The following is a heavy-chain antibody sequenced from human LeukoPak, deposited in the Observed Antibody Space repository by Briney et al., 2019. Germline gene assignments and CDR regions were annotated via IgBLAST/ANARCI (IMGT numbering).Heavy chain of an antibody. J-gene: IGHJ4*02. Sequence: SETLSLTCTVSGYSISSGYYWGWIRQPPGKGLEWIGSIYHSGSTYYNPSLKSRVTLSVDTSKNQFSLKLSSVTAADTAVYYCARAGSGYYFYYFDYWGQGTLVTVSS. CDR3: ARAGSGYYFYYFDY. D-gene: IGHD3-22*01. CDR2: IYHSGST. CDR1: GYSISSGYY. V-gene: IGHV4-38-2*02.